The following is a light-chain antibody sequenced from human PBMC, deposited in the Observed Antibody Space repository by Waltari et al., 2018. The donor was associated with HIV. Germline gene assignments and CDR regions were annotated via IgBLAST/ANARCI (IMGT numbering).Light chain of an antibody. CDR2: SND. Sequence: QSVLTQSPSASGTPGQRVTIYCFGTTSNIGSNTVNWYQQFPGTAPKLLIYSNDPRPSGVPDRFSCSKSAYSPSLAISWLQSEDDGDYYCETWDDSLNGQVFGSGTKVTVL. V-gene: IGLV1-44*01. CDR1: TSNIGSNT. J-gene: IGLJ1*01. CDR3: ETWDDSLNGQV.